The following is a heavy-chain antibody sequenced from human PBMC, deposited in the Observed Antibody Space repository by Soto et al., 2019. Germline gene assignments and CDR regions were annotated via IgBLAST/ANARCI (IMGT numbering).Heavy chain of an antibody. CDR2: LDPEDGET. D-gene: IGHD3-10*01. Sequence: ASVKVSCKVSGYTLTELSMYWVRQAPGKGLEWMGGLDPEDGETIYAQKFQGRVTMTEDTSTDTAYMELSSLRSEDTAVYYCATDQLLWFGEFNDYWGQGTLVTVSS. CDR3: ATDQLLWFGEFNDY. CDR1: GYTLTELS. V-gene: IGHV1-24*01. J-gene: IGHJ4*02.